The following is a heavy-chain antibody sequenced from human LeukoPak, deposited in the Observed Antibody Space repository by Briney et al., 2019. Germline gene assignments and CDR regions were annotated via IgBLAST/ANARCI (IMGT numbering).Heavy chain of an antibody. J-gene: IGHJ4*02. Sequence: PSETLSLTCTVSGGSISSGDYYWSWIRQPPGKGLEWIGYIYYSGSTYYNPSLKSRVTISVDTSKNQFSLKLSSVTAADTAVYYCAGRNYYDSSGYDHWGQGTLVTVSS. CDR2: IYYSGST. V-gene: IGHV4-30-4*01. CDR3: AGRNYYDSSGYDH. D-gene: IGHD3-22*01. CDR1: GGSISSGDYY.